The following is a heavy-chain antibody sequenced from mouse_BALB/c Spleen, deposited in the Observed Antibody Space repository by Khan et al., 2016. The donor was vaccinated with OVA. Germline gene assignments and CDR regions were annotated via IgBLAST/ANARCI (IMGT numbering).Heavy chain of an antibody. J-gene: IGHJ4*01. CDR1: GYSITTNYA. CDR2: ISYSGST. V-gene: IGHV3-2*02. D-gene: IGHD1-1*01. CDR3: AEKNYYSYAMDY. Sequence: EVQLQESGPGLVKPSQSLSLTCTVTGYSITTNYAWDWIRQFPGNKLEWMGYISYSGSTSYNPSLKSRISITRDTSKNQFFLQLNSVTTEDTATYYCAEKNYYSYAMDYWGQGTSVTVSS.